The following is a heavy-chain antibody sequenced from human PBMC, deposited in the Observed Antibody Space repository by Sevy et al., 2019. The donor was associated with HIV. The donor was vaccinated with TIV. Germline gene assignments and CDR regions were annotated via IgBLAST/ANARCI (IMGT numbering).Heavy chain of an antibody. CDR1: GFTFSTYA. CDR3: VKEETAPYFDC. V-gene: IGHV3-23*01. CDR2: LNGDRT. J-gene: IGHJ4*02. Sequence: GGSLRLSSAASGFTFSTYAVIWVRQAPGKGLEWVAALNGDRTYYAGSVKGRFTISRDNPKNTVYLQVNSLRVEDTALYYCVKEETAPYFDCWGQGTLVTVSS. D-gene: IGHD2-21*02.